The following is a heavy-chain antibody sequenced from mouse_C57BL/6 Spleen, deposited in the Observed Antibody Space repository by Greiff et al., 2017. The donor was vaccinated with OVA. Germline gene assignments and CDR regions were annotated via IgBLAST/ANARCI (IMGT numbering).Heavy chain of an antibody. CDR2: IDPEDGDT. CDR1: GFNIKDYY. D-gene: IGHD2-4*01. V-gene: IGHV14-1*01. Sequence: VQLQQSGAELVRPGASVKLSCTASGFNIKDYYMHWVKQRPEQGLEWIGRIDPEDGDTEYAPKFQGKATMTADTSSNTAYLQRSSLTSEDTAVYYCTTIYYDYDVDYWGQGTTLTVSS. J-gene: IGHJ2*01. CDR3: TTIYYDYDVDY.